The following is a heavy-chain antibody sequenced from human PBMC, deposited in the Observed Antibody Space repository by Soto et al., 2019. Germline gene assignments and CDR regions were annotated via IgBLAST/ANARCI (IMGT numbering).Heavy chain of an antibody. J-gene: IGHJ3*02. D-gene: IGHD3-22*01. Sequence: PSETLSLTCTVSGGSISSGDYYWSWIRQPPGKGLEWIGYIYYSGSTYYNPSLKSRVTISVDTSKNQFSLKLSSVTAADTAVYYCARDSSGYYRRAFDIWGQGTMVTVS. CDR3: ARDSSGYYRRAFDI. CDR1: GGSISSGDYY. CDR2: IYYSGST. V-gene: IGHV4-30-4*01.